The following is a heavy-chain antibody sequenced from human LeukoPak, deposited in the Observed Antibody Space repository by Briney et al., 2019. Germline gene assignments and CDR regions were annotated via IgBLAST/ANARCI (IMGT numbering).Heavy chain of an antibody. V-gene: IGHV3-23*01. Sequence: GGSLRLSCVASGFTFTSDAMNWVRQAPGKGLEWVSSTVSRGTTQYADSVKGRFTVSRDTSKNTLNLQMNSLRADDTAVYYCAKCSTSAYTTGWCNWIDPWGQGTLVTVSS. D-gene: IGHD6-19*01. CDR3: AKCSTSAYTTGWCNWIDP. J-gene: IGHJ5*02. CDR1: GFTFTSDA. CDR2: TVSRGTT.